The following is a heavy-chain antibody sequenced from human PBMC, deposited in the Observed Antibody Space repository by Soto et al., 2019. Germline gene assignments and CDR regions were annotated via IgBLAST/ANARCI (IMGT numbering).Heavy chain of an antibody. J-gene: IGHJ4*02. CDR3: ARGLGRGTQFWLPFDL. CDR2: TYTAGST. V-gene: IGHV3-53*01. CDR1: GFSIDNNY. Sequence: EVQLVESGGGLIQPGGSLRLSCAASGFSIDNNYMSWVRQAPGKGLEWVSVTYTAGSTYYADSVKGRFTISRDNSKNTVYLQMDSVSAEDTAVYYCARGLGRGTQFWLPFDLWGQGTLVTVSS. D-gene: IGHD5-18*01.